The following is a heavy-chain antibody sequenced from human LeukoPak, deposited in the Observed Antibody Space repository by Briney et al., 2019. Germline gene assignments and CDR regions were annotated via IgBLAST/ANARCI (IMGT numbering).Heavy chain of an antibody. CDR1: GSIFSNYW. Sequence: PGGPLRLSCAASGSIFSNYWMSWVRQAPGKGLEWVANIKEDGSEKSYVDSVKGRFTISRDNAKNSLYLQMNSLRAEDTAVYYCARVSAGDYPDYWGQGTLVTVSS. J-gene: IGHJ4*02. CDR3: ARVSAGDYPDY. CDR2: IKEDGSEK. V-gene: IGHV3-7*03. D-gene: IGHD7-27*01.